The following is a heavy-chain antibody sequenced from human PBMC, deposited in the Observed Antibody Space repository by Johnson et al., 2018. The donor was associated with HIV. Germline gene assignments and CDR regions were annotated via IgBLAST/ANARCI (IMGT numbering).Heavy chain of an antibody. CDR1: GFTFSSYW. V-gene: IGHV3-7*02. D-gene: IGHD5-12*01. Sequence: VQPVESGGGLVQPGGSLRLSCAASGFTFSSYWMSWVRQDPGKGLEWVANIKQDGSEKYYVDAVKGRFTISRDNAKNSLILQMNSLRAEDTAVYYCVSPLGGYDYYAAFDIWGQGTMVTVSS. CDR3: VSPLGGYDYYAAFDI. CDR2: IKQDGSEK. J-gene: IGHJ3*02.